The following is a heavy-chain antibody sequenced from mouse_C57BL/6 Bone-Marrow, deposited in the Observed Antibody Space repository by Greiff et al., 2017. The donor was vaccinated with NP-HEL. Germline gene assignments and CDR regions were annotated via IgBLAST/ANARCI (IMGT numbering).Heavy chain of an antibody. CDR2: IHPNSGST. Sequence: QVQLQQPGAELVKPGASVKLSCKASGYTFTSYWMHWVKQRPGQGLEWIGMIHPNSGSTNYNEKFKSKATLTVDKSSSTAYMQLSSLTSEDSAVYYCDYGSSPYYAMDYWGQGTSVTVSS. D-gene: IGHD1-1*01. J-gene: IGHJ4*01. V-gene: IGHV1-64*01. CDR1: GYTFTSYW. CDR3: DYGSSPYYAMDY.